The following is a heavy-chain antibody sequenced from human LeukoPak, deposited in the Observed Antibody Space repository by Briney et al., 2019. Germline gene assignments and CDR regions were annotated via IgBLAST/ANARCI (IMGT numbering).Heavy chain of an antibody. Sequence: GASVKVSCKASGYTFTGYYVHWVRQAPGQGLEWMGWINPSSGGTNYAQKFQGRVTMTRDTSISTAYMELSRLRSDDTAVYYCARSNRIVVVPAAMSYWGQGTLVTVSS. CDR3: ARSNRIVVVPAAMSY. V-gene: IGHV1-2*02. CDR2: INPSSGGT. D-gene: IGHD2-2*01. J-gene: IGHJ4*02. CDR1: GYTFTGYY.